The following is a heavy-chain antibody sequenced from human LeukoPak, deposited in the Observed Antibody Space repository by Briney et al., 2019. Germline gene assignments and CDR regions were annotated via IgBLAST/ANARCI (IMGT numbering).Heavy chain of an antibody. Sequence: GGSLRLSCAASGFSISNDWMSWVRQAPGKGLEWVARVKSRSAGETTDYAAPVKGRFTISRDDSKNKLYLQMNSLKTEDTAVYYCTLIQGWGSGSYYRDFWGQGTLVTVSS. J-gene: IGHJ4*02. CDR2: VKSRSAGETT. CDR3: TLIQGWGSGSYYRDF. D-gene: IGHD3-10*01. CDR1: GFSISNDW. V-gene: IGHV3-15*01.